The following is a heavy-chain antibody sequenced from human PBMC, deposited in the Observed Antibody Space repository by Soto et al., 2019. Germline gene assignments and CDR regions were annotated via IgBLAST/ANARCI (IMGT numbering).Heavy chain of an antibody. J-gene: IGHJ4*02. D-gene: IGHD5-18*01. CDR3: ASPLDTAMVMSYYFDY. CDR2: ISYDGSNK. CDR1: GFTFSSYA. Sequence: ALRLSCADSGFTFSSYAMHWVRQAPGKGLEWVAVISYDGSNKYYADSVKGRFTISRDNSKNTLYLQMNSLRAEDTAVYYCASPLDTAMVMSYYFDYWGQGTLVTVSS. V-gene: IGHV3-30-3*01.